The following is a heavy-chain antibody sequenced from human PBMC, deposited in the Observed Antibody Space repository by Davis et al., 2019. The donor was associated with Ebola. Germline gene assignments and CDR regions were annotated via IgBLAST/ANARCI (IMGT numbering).Heavy chain of an antibody. CDR1: GFTFSSYG. V-gene: IGHV3-30*19. Sequence: PGGSLRLSCAASGFTFSSYGMHWVRQAPGQGLEWVAVIWYDGSNKYYADSVKGRFTISRDNSKNTLYLQMNSLRAEDTAVYYCARDPGIGVAATNADYWGQGTLVTVSS. CDR2: IWYDGSNK. J-gene: IGHJ4*02. CDR3: ARDPGIGVAATNADY. D-gene: IGHD2-15*01.